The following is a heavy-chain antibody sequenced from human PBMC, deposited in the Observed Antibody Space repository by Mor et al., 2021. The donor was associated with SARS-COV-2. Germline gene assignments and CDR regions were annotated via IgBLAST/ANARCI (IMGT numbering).Heavy chain of an antibody. J-gene: IGHJ4*02. CDR3: ARDLSLYSSSSYYFDY. V-gene: IGHV4-34*01. Sequence: SDYYWSWIRQPPGKGLEWIGEINHSGSTNYNPSLKSRVTISKDTSKNQFSLKLSSVTAADTAVYYCARDLSLYSSSSYYFDYWGQGTLVTVSS. D-gene: IGHD6-13*01. CDR1: SDYY. CDR2: INHSGST.